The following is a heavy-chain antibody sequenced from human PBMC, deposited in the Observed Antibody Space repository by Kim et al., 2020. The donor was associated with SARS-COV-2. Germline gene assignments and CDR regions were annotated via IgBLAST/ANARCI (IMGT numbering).Heavy chain of an antibody. CDR1: GFTFSSYA. J-gene: IGHJ4*02. V-gene: IGHV3-30*04. D-gene: IGHD2-21*01. CDR2: ISYDGSNK. CDR3: ARDITDAYCGGDCWGY. Sequence: GGSLRLSCAASGFTFSSYAMHWVRQAPGKGLEWVAVISYDGSNKYYVDSVKGRFTISRDNSKNTLYLQMNSLRAEDTAVYYCARDITDAYCGGDCWGYWGQGTLVTVSS.